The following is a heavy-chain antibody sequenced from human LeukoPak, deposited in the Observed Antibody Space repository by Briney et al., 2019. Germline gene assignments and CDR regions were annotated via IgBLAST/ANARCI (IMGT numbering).Heavy chain of an antibody. V-gene: IGHV3-23*01. Sequence: GGSLRLSCPASGATHSDYAMAWVRRPPGKGLEWVSSISNTGGSTFYADSVKGRFTISRDKPKNKMYLQMNSLRHNDTATYYCAKAGGADEYGMDVWGQGTTVIVSS. CDR3: AKAGGADEYGMDV. D-gene: IGHD2-15*01. CDR2: ISNTGGST. J-gene: IGHJ6*02. CDR1: GATHSDYA.